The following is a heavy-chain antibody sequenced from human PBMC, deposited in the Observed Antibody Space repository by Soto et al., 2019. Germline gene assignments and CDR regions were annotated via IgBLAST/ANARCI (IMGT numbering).Heavy chain of an antibody. J-gene: IGHJ4*02. D-gene: IGHD5-18*01. CDR2: ISGSGGGT. V-gene: IGHV3-23*01. CDR1: GFTFSSYA. CDR3: AKDAKTWIQLWLSC. Sequence: EVQLLESGGGLVQPGGSLRLSCAASGFTFSSYAMSWVRQAPGKGLEWVSAISGSGGGTYYADSVKGQFTISRDNSKNALYLQMNSLRAEDTAVYYCAKDAKTWIQLWLSCWGQGTLFTVSS.